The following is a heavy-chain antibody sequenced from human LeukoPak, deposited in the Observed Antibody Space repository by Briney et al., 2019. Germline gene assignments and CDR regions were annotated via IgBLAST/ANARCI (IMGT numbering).Heavy chain of an antibody. CDR1: GGSFSGYY. J-gene: IGHJ4*02. V-gene: IGHV4-34*01. D-gene: IGHD3-9*01. CDR2: INHSGST. CDR3: ARGRSVLRYFDWLPRAYYFDY. Sequence: SETLSLTCAVYGGSFSGYYWSWIRQPPGKGLEWIGEINHSGSTNYNPSLQSRVTISVDTSKHQFSLQLSSVTAADTAVYYCARGRSVLRYFDWLPRAYYFDYWGQGTLVTVSS.